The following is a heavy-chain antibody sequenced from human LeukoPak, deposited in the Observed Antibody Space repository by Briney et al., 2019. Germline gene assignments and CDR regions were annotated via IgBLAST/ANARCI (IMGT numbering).Heavy chain of an antibody. D-gene: IGHD1-26*01. J-gene: IGHJ4*02. Sequence: PGGSLTLSCAASGFTVSTNYMNWVRQAPGKGLEWVSILYSGSSTYYADSVKGRFTISRDDSKNTLYLQMNSLRAEDTAVYYCAKDGVGATSLDCWGQGTLVTVSS. CDR1: GFTVSTNY. V-gene: IGHV3-53*01. CDR3: AKDGVGATSLDC. CDR2: LYSGSST.